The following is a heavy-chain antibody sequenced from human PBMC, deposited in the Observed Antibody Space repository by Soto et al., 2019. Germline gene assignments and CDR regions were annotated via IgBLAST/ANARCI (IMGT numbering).Heavy chain of an antibody. CDR1: GFIFSTYG. Sequence: QVQLVESGGGVVQPGRSLRLSCAASGFIFSTYGMHWVRQAPGKGLEWLSVISYDGNNKYYEDSVKGRFTISRDNSKNTLWLQMDSLRTEDTAVYYCAKDLLLTTITTVGDWGQGPLVTVSS. J-gene: IGHJ4*02. CDR3: AKDLLLTTITTVGD. V-gene: IGHV3-30*18. CDR2: ISYDGNNK. D-gene: IGHD4-17*01.